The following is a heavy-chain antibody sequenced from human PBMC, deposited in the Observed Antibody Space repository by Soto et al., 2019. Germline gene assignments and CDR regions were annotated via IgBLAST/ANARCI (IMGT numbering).Heavy chain of an antibody. V-gene: IGHV4-59*01. J-gene: IGHJ3*02. D-gene: IGHD2-15*01. CDR2: IYYSGST. CDR1: GGSISSYY. Sequence: SETLSLTCTVSGGSISSYYWSWIRQPPGKGLEWIGYIYYSGSTNYNPSLKSRVTISVDTSKNQFSPKLSSVTAADTAVYYCAREVVVVAATYHDAFDIWGQGTMVTVSS. CDR3: AREVVVVAATYHDAFDI.